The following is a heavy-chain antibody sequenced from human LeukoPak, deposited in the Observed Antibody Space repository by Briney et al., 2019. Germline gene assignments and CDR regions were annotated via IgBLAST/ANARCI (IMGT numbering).Heavy chain of an antibody. CDR2: MNPNSGNT. V-gene: IGHV1-8*01. CDR1: GYTFTSYD. J-gene: IGHJ5*02. D-gene: IGHD6-13*01. Sequence: GASVKVSCKASGYTFTSYDINWVRQATGQGLEWMGWMNPNSGNTGYAQKFQGRVTITADESTSTAYMELSSLRSEDTAVYYCATLRKYSSSRYIWFDPWGQGTLVTVSS. CDR3: ATLRKYSSSRYIWFDP.